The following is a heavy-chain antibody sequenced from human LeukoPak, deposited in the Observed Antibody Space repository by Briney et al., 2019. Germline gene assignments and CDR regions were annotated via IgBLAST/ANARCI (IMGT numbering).Heavy chain of an antibody. Sequence: GGSLRLSCAASGFTVSSNYMSWVRQAPGKGLEWVSVIFSGGSIYYADSVKGRFTISRDNAKNSLYLQMNSLRAEDTAVYYCARDDRVAAIYYFDYWGQGTLVTVSS. D-gene: IGHD2-15*01. CDR3: ARDDRVAAIYYFDY. CDR1: GFTVSSNY. CDR2: IFSGGSI. J-gene: IGHJ4*02. V-gene: IGHV3-53*01.